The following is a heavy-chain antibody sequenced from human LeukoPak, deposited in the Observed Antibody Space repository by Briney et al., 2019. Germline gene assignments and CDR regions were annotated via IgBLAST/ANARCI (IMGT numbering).Heavy chain of an antibody. J-gene: IGHJ5*02. CDR2: IYYSGST. D-gene: IGHD3-10*01. CDR1: GFTFSSYE. CDR3: ARASWFALQNWFDP. Sequence: GSLRLSCAASGFTFSSYEMNWVRQAPGKGLEWIGYIYYSGSTNYNPSLKSRVTISVDTSKNQFSLKLSSVTAADTAVYYCARASWFALQNWFDPWGQGTLVTVSS. V-gene: IGHV4-59*01.